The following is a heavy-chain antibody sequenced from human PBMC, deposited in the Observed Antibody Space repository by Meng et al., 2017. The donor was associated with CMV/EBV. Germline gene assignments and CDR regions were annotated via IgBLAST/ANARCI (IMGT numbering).Heavy chain of an antibody. D-gene: IGHD3-3*01. CDR2: IYSGGST. J-gene: IGHJ6*02. Sequence: GESLKISCAASGFTVSSNYMSWVRQAPGKGLEWVSVIYSGGSTYYADSVKGRFPISRDNSKNTLYLQMNSLSAEDTAVYYCAQSGGTYDFWSGYYSSSDTYDMDVWGQGTTVTVSS. V-gene: IGHV3-53*01. CDR1: GFTVSSNY. CDR3: AQSGGTYDFWSGYYSSSDTYDMDV.